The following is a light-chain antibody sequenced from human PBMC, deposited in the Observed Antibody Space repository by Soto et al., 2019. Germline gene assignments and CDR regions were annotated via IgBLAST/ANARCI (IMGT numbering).Light chain of an antibody. CDR3: LQDNNYPRT. CDR2: AAS. V-gene: IGKV1-6*01. CDR1: QGIRSE. J-gene: IGKJ1*01. Sequence: AIQMTQSPSSLSASVGDRVTITCRASQGIRSELGWYQQKPGKAPKLLIYAASSLQSGVASRFSGSGSGTYFSLTISSLQPEDVATYYCLQDNNYPRTFGQGTRVEIK.